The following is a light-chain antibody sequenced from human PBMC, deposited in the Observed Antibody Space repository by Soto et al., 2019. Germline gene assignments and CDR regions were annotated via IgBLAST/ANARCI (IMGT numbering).Light chain of an antibody. V-gene: IGKV3-11*01. CDR3: KQRRNWPPWT. Sequence: EIVLTQSPATLSLSPGERATLACRASQSVSSYLAWYQQKPGQAPRLLIYHASNRATVIPARFSGSGSGTDFTLTISSLEPEDFAVYYCKQRRNWPPWTFGQGTKVEIK. CDR2: HAS. CDR1: QSVSSY. J-gene: IGKJ1*01.